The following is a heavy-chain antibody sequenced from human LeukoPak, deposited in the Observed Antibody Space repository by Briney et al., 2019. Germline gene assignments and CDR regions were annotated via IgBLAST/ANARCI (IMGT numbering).Heavy chain of an antibody. Sequence: ASVKVSCKASGYTFTSYGISWVRQAPGQGLEWMGWISAYNGNTNYAQKLQGRVTMTTDTSTSTAYMELRSLRSDDTAVYYCARDGPARPSNYYGMDVWGQGTTVTVSS. D-gene: IGHD6-6*01. J-gene: IGHJ6*02. CDR3: ARDGPARPSNYYGMDV. CDR1: GYTFTSYG. CDR2: ISAYNGNT. V-gene: IGHV1-18*01.